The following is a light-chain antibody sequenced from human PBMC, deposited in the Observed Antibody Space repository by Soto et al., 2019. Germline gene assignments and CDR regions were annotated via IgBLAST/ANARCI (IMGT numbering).Light chain of an antibody. CDR3: SSYTSSNTQV. J-gene: IGLJ1*01. V-gene: IGLV2-14*01. CDR2: EVS. Sequence: QSVLTQPASVSGSPGQSITISCTGTSSDIGGYKYVSWYQHHPGKAPKLIIYEVSYRPSGVSNRFSGSKSGNTASLTISGLQAEDEADYYCSSYTSSNTQVFGTGTKVTVL. CDR1: SSDIGGYKY.